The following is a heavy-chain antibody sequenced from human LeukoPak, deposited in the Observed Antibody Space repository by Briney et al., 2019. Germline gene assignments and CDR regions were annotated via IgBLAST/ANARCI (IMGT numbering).Heavy chain of an antibody. D-gene: IGHD3-16*01. V-gene: IGHV1-2*02. CDR2: INPNSGAT. Sequence: ASVKVSCKASGYTLTDYYLHWVRQAPGQGLKWMGWINPNSGATHYAQSFQARVTMTRDTSTGSGYMELTGLESDDTAVYYCARGRRILGGPENAGDFFDFWGQGSLVTVSS. J-gene: IGHJ4*01. CDR3: ARGRRILGGPENAGDFFDF. CDR1: GYTLTDYY.